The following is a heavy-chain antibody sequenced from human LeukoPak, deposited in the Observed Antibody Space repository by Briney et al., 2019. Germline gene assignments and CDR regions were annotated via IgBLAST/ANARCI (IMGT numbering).Heavy chain of an antibody. V-gene: IGHV1-18*01. Sequence: PWASVKVSCKASGYTFTSYGISWVRQAPGQGLEWMGWISAYNGNTNYAQKLQGRVTMTTDTSTSTAYMELRSLRSDDTAVYYCARAPWMGDSVCFDYWGQGTLVTVSS. J-gene: IGHJ4*02. D-gene: IGHD1-1*01. CDR1: GYTFTSYG. CDR3: ARAPWMGDSVCFDY. CDR2: ISAYNGNT.